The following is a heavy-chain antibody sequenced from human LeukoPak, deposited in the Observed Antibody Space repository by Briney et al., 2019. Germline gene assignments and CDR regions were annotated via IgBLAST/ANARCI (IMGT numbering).Heavy chain of an antibody. D-gene: IGHD2-21*01. Sequence: PSETLSLTCAVSGGSISSGGYSWSWIRQPPGKGLEWIGYIYHSGSTYYNPSLKSRVTISVDRSKNQFSLKLSSVTAADTAVYHCAILPIYWGQGTLVTVSS. CDR1: GGSISSGGYS. J-gene: IGHJ4*02. CDR3: AILPIY. V-gene: IGHV4-30-2*01. CDR2: IYHSGST.